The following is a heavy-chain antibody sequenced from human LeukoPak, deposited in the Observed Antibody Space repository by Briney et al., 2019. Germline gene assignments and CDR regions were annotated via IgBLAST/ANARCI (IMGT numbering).Heavy chain of an antibody. D-gene: IGHD3-22*01. J-gene: IGHJ4*02. V-gene: IGHV3-7*01. Sequence: GGSLRLSCAASGFTFSSYWMSWVRQAPGKGLEWVANIKQDGSEKYYVDSVKGRFTISRDNAKNSLYLQMNSLRAEDTAVYYCARDNLPLYYYDSSGYYYFDYWAQGTLVTVSS. CDR1: GFTFSSYW. CDR3: ARDNLPLYYYDSSGYYYFDY. CDR2: IKQDGSEK.